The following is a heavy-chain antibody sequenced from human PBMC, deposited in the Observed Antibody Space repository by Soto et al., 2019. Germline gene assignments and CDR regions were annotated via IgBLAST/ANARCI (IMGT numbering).Heavy chain of an antibody. CDR1: GFTFSSYG. Sequence: GGSLRLSCAASGFTFSSYGMHWVRQAPGKGLEWVAVISYDGSNKYYADSVKGRFTISRDNSKNTLYLQMNSLRAEDTAVYYCAKDLPPHAIGYSGYGLWDYWGQGTLVTVSS. D-gene: IGHD5-12*01. CDR2: ISYDGSNK. CDR3: AKDLPPHAIGYSGYGLWDY. J-gene: IGHJ4*02. V-gene: IGHV3-30*18.